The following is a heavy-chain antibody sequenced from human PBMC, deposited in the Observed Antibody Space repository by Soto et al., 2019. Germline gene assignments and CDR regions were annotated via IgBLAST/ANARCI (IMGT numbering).Heavy chain of an antibody. CDR3: ARSDFWSGYYKNWFDP. Sequence: SVKVSCKASGYTFTSYDINWVRQATGKGLEWMGWMNPNSGNTGYAQKFQGRVTMTRNTSISTAYMELSSLRSEDTAVYYCARSDFWSGYYKNWFDPWGQGTLVTVSS. CDR2: MNPNSGNT. J-gene: IGHJ5*02. D-gene: IGHD3-3*01. CDR1: GYTFTSYD. V-gene: IGHV1-8*01.